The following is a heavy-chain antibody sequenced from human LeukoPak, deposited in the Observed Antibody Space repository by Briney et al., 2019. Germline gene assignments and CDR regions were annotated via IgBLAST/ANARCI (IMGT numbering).Heavy chain of an antibody. J-gene: IGHJ5*02. CDR1: GGSISSHY. CDR3: ARDTNCSSTSCYFGWFDP. D-gene: IGHD2-2*01. Sequence: KSSETLSLTCTVSGGSISSHYWSWIRQPPGQGLGWIGYIYYSGSTNYNPSLKSRVTISVYTSKNQFSLKLSSVTAADTAVYYCARDTNCSSTSCYFGWFDPWGQGTLVTVSS. V-gene: IGHV4-59*11. CDR2: IYYSGST.